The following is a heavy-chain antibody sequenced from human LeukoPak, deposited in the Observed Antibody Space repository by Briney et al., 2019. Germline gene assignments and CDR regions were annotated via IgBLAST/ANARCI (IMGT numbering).Heavy chain of an antibody. CDR3: ARHGPYYDILTGYYLYGMDV. CDR1: GYSFTSYW. D-gene: IGHD3-9*01. J-gene: IGHJ6*02. Sequence: GESLKISCKGSGYSFTSYWIGWVRQMPGKGLEWMGIIYPGDSDTRYSPSFQGQVTISADKSISTAYLQWSSLKASDTAMYYCARHGPYYDILTGYYLYGMDVWGQGTTATVSS. V-gene: IGHV5-51*01. CDR2: IYPGDSDT.